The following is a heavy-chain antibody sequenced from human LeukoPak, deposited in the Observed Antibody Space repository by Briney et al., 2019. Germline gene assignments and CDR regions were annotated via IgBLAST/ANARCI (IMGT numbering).Heavy chain of an antibody. CDR2: IYYSGST. J-gene: IGHJ4*02. Sequence: SETLSLTCTVSGGSISSYYWSWIRQPPGKGLEWIGYIYYSGSTNYNPSLKSCVTISVGTSKNQFSLKLSSVTAADTAIYYCARVKYCSGGSCYGTYYFDYWGQGTLVTVSS. D-gene: IGHD2-15*01. CDR1: GGSISSYY. V-gene: IGHV4-59*01. CDR3: ARVKYCSGGSCYGTYYFDY.